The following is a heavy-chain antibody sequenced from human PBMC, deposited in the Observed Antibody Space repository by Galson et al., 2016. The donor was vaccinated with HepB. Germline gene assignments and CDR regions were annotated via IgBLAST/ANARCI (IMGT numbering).Heavy chain of an antibody. J-gene: IGHJ6*02. CDR1: GGSFSNTA. Sequence: SVKVSCKASGGSFSNTALSWVRQAPGQGLEWMGGIIPSIGSANYAQKFQGRVTITADESTNTLYMEMRGLRSEDTAVYYCAKVLDGGEDDMDGWGQGTTVIVSS. D-gene: IGHD1-1*01. V-gene: IGHV1-69*13. CDR3: AKVLDGGEDDMDG. CDR2: IIPSIGSA.